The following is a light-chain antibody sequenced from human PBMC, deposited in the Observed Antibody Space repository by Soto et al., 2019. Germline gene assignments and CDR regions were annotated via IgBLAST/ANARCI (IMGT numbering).Light chain of an antibody. Sequence: QSVLTQPPSVSGAPGQRVTISCTGSSSNSGAGYDVHWYELLPVTAPKLLIYGNSNRPSGAPDRFSGSNSGTSASLAITGLQAEDEADYYCQSYDSSLSGSVFGGGPKLTVL. CDR1: SSNSGAGYD. V-gene: IGLV1-40*01. CDR3: QSYDSSLSGSV. J-gene: IGLJ3*02. CDR2: GNS.